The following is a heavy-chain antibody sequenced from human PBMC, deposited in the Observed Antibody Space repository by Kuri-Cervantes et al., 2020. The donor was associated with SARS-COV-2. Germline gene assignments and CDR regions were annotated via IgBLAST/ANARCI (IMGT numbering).Heavy chain of an antibody. D-gene: IGHD6-19*01. V-gene: IGHV3-30-3*01. CDR3: AAVGGY. Sequence: GESLKISCAASGFTFSSYAMHWVRQAPGKGLEWVAVISYDGSNKYYADSVKGRFTISRDNSKNTLYLQMNSLRAEDTAVYYSAAVGGYWGQGTLVTVSS. J-gene: IGHJ4*02. CDR2: ISYDGSNK. CDR1: GFTFSSYA.